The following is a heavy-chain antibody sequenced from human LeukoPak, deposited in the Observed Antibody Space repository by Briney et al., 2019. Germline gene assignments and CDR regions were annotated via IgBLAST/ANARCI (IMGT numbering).Heavy chain of an antibody. Sequence: PSETLSLTCTVSGGSISSSSYYWGWIRQPPGKGLEWIGSIYYSGSTSYNPSLKSRVTISVDTSKNHFSLKPSSVTAADTAVYYCARQTRITIFGNNLFDPWGQGTLVTVSS. CDR2: IYYSGST. J-gene: IGHJ5*02. CDR1: GGSISSSSYY. V-gene: IGHV4-39*01. CDR3: ARQTRITIFGNNLFDP. D-gene: IGHD3-3*01.